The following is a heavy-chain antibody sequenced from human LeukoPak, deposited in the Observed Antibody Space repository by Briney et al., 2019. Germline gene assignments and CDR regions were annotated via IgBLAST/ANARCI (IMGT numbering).Heavy chain of an antibody. CDR3: ARSRSWELLKNYFDY. CDR1: GFTFGSHT. Sequence: SGGSLRLSCAASGFTFGSHTMHWVRQAPGKGLEWVAVISYDGSNKYYADSVKGRFTISRDNSKNTLYLQMNSLRAEDTAVYYCARSRSWELLKNYFDYWGQGTLVTVSS. V-gene: IGHV3-30-3*01. D-gene: IGHD1-26*01. CDR2: ISYDGSNK. J-gene: IGHJ4*02.